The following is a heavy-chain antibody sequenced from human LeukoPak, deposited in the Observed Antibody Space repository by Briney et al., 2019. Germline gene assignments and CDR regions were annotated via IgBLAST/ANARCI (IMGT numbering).Heavy chain of an antibody. CDR2: IKQDGSEQ. Sequence: GGSLRLSCAASGLTFSRYWMTWVRQAPGKGLEWVANIKQDGSEQYYVDSVRGRFTISRDNAKNSLFLKMNSLGVEDTAVYYCAGGQGWLLDYWGQGTLVTVSS. J-gene: IGHJ4*02. CDR3: AGGQGWLLDY. V-gene: IGHV3-7*05. D-gene: IGHD2-15*01. CDR1: GLTFSRYW.